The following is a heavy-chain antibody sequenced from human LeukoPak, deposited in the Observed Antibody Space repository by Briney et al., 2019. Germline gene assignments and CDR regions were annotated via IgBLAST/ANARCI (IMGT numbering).Heavy chain of an antibody. D-gene: IGHD3-10*01. J-gene: IGHJ6*03. CDR3: ARVLSGRGSLYSYYYYMDV. V-gene: IGHV3-53*01. CDR2: IYSGGRT. CDR1: GFTFSSYA. Sequence: GGSLRLSCAASGFTFSSYAMSWVRQAPGKGLEWVSVIYSGGRTYYGDSVKGRFTFSRDNSKNTLYLQMNSLRAEDTAVYYCARVLSGRGSLYSYYYYMDVWGKGTTVTISS.